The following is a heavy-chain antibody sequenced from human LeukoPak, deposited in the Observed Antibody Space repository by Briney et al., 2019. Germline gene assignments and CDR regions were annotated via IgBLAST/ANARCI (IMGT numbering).Heavy chain of an antibody. J-gene: IGHJ4*02. CDR1: GGTFRSYG. CDR3: ARDGRGYSGYDFRYFDY. Sequence: SVKVSCKASGGTFRSYGINWVRQASGQGLEWMGGIIPIFDTTNYAQKFQGRVTITADKSTSTAYMELSSLTSDNTAVYYCARDGRGYSGYDFRYFDYWGQGTLVTVSS. V-gene: IGHV1-69*06. CDR2: IIPIFDTT. D-gene: IGHD5-12*01.